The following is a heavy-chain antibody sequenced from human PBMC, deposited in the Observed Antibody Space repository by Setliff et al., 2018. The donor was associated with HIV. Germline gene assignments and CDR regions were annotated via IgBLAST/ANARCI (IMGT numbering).Heavy chain of an antibody. CDR1: GDSISTGTYY. V-gene: IGHV4-39*01. Sequence: SGDSISTGTYYWGWIRQPPGKGLEWIGSVSYSGSTSYNPSLSSRLTISVDTSKNHVSLRLSSVTAADTGVYYCARHRDPPGTSWIYYYYYMDLWGEGTTVTVSS. CDR2: VSYSGST. CDR3: ARHRDPPGTSWIYYYYYMDL. J-gene: IGHJ6*03. D-gene: IGHD6-13*01.